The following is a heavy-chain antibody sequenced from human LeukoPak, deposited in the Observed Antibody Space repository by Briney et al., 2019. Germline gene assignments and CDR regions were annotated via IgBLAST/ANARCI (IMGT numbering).Heavy chain of an antibody. CDR2: IYYNGNT. D-gene: IGHD1-26*01. CDR3: VRGVGATRGRFDP. V-gene: IGHV4-30-4*08. J-gene: IGHJ5*02. CDR1: GDSISRGDYY. Sequence: SETLSLTCTVSGDSISRGDYYWSWVRQPPGKGLEWIGYIYYNGNTYYNPSLKSRLTISVDTSKNQFSLKPSSVTAADAAVYYCVRGVGATRGRFDPWGQGTLVTVSS.